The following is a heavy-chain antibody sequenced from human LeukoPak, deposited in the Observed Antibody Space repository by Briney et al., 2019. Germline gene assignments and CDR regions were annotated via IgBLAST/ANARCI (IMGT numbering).Heavy chain of an antibody. J-gene: IGHJ4*02. Sequence: SETLSLTCTVSGGSISSYYWSWIRQPPGKGLEWIGYIYYSGSTNYNPSLKSRVTISVGTSKNQISLKLTSVTAADTAVFFCARLANSGSYYSLSTPSYFDYWGQGILVTVSS. CDR3: ARLANSGSYYSLSTPSYFDY. D-gene: IGHD3-22*01. CDR2: IYYSGST. V-gene: IGHV4-59*08. CDR1: GGSISSYY.